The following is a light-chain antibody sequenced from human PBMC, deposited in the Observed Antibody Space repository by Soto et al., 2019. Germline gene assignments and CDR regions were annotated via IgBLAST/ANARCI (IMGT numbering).Light chain of an antibody. CDR2: AAS. V-gene: IGKV3-20*01. CDR3: HQNGASHGYT. Sequence: EIVLTQSPGTLSLSPGERATLFCRASQSVTTGYLAWYQQKPGQAPRLLIYAASSRATGIPDRFSGSGSGTESTLTISRLEPEDFAVYYCHQNGASHGYTFGQGTKLEIK. CDR1: QSVTTGY. J-gene: IGKJ2*01.